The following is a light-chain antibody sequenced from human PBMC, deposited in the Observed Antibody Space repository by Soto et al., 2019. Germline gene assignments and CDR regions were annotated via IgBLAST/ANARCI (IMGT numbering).Light chain of an antibody. J-gene: IGKJ2*01. CDR3: QQYENWPYT. V-gene: IGKV3-15*01. CDR1: PGVSNT. Sequence: EIVMTQSPATVSLSPGERATLSCRASPGVSNTLAWYQQRPGQAPRLLIYGASIRAPGIPARFSGGGSGTEFTLTITSLQSEDFAVYYCQQYENWPYTFGQVTNLEIK. CDR2: GAS.